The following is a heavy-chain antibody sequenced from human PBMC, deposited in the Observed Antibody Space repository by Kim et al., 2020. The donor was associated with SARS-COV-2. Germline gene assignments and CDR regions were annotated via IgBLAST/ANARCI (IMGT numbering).Heavy chain of an antibody. CDR3: ARDSRNIADVNWFDP. CDR1: GYTFTSYG. J-gene: IGHJ5*02. CDR2: ISAYNGNT. Sequence: ASVKVSCKASGYTFTSYGISWVRQAPGQGLEWMGWISAYNGNTNYAQKLQGRVTMTTDTSTSTAYMELRSLRSDDTAVYYCARDSRNIADVNWFDPWGQGTLVTVSS. D-gene: IGHD1-1*01. V-gene: IGHV1-18*01.